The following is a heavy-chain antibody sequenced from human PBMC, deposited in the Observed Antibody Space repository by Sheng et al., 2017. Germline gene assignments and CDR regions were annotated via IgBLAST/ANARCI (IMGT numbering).Heavy chain of an antibody. CDR3: ARGPTGYCSSTSCYSGEQLVPYYFDY. D-gene: IGHD2-2*01. J-gene: IGHJ4*02. CDR2: INHSGST. V-gene: IGHV4-34*01. CDR1: GGSFSGYY. Sequence: QVQLQQWGAGLLKPSETLSLTCAVYGGSFSGYYWSWIRQPPGKGLEWIGEINHSGSTNYNPSLKSRVTISVDTSKNQFSLKLSSVTAADTAVYYCARGPTGYCSSTSCYSGEQLVPYYFDYWGQGTLVTV.